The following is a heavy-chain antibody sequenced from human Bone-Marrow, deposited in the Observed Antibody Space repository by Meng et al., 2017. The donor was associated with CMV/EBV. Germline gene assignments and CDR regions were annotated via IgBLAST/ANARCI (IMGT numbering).Heavy chain of an antibody. D-gene: IGHD3-22*01. J-gene: IGHJ5*02. CDR3: ARLVDSSGYYYGWFDP. CDR2: IIPILGIA. CDR1: GNFSSYA. Sequence: GNFSSYAISWVRQAPGQGLEWMGGIIPILGIANYAQKFQGRVTITADKSTSTAYMELSSLRSEDTAVYYCARLVDSSGYYYGWFDPWGQGTLVTVSS. V-gene: IGHV1-69*10.